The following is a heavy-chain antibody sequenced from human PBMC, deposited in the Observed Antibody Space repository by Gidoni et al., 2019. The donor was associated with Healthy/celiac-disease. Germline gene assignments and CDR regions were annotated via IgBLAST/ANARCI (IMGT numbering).Heavy chain of an antibody. J-gene: IGHJ6*02. CDR2: IWYDGSNK. V-gene: IGHV3-33*01. D-gene: IGHD5-18*01. CDR3: ARDGGYSYGSKPLYYYYGMDV. Sequence: QVQLVESGGCVVQPGRSLRLSCAASGFTFSSYGMHWVRQAPGKGLEWVAGIWYDGSNKYYADSVKGRFTISRDNSKNTLYLQMNSLRAEDTAVYYCARDGGYSYGSKPLYYYYGMDVWGQGTTVTVSS. CDR1: GFTFSSYG.